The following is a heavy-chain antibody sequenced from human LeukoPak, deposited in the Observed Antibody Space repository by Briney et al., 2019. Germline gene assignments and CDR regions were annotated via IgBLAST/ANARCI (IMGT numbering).Heavy chain of an antibody. Sequence: GGSLRLSCAASGFTFSSYGMHWVRQAPGKGLEWVAVISYDGSNKYYADSVNGRFTISRDNSKNTLYLQMNSLRAEDTAVYYWARRGGDCSGGSCNWEFDCWGQGTLVTVSS. CDR1: GFTFSSYG. D-gene: IGHD2-15*01. V-gene: IGHV3-30*03. CDR3: ARRGGDCSGGSCNWEFDC. J-gene: IGHJ4*02. CDR2: ISYDGSNK.